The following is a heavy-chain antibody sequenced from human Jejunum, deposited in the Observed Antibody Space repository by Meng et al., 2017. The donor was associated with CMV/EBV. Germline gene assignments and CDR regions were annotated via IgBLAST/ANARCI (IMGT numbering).Heavy chain of an antibody. CDR1: GGSIGSGDYY. CDR3: ARGSIFVSFDS. J-gene: IGHJ4*02. Sequence: QVLLKGPGPGLVKPYQTLSLPCPGSGGSIGSGDYYWSWIRQPPGKGLEWIGYIHDTGSTYYNPSLKSRVDISLGTSRNHFSLTLSSVTAEDTAVYFCARGSIFVSFDSWGQGTLVTVSS. CDR2: IHDTGST. V-gene: IGHV4-30-4*08. D-gene: IGHD3-3*01.